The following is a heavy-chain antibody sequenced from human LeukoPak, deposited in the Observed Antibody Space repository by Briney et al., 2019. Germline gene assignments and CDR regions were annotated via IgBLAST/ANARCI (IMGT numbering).Heavy chain of an antibody. V-gene: IGHV4-4*07. Sequence: SETLSLTCTVSGGSISGYYWSWIRQPAGKGLEWIGRIYTSGSTNYNPSLKGRLTMSVDTSKNQFSLKLSSVTAADTAVYYCARLLLWFGESTGGLDYWGQGTLVTVSS. CDR2: IYTSGST. J-gene: IGHJ4*02. CDR3: ARLLLWFGESTGGLDY. D-gene: IGHD3-10*01. CDR1: GGSISGYY.